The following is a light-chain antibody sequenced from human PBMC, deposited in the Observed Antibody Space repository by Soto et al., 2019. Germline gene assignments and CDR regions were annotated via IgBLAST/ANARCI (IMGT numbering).Light chain of an antibody. CDR2: VNRDGSH. V-gene: IGLV4-69*01. CDR3: QTWGPGIRV. J-gene: IGLJ3*02. Sequence: QPVLTQAPSASASLGASVKLTCTLDSGHSNYVIAWHQQHPAKGPRYLMKVNRDGSHNKGDGIPDRFSGSTSGAERYLTISRLRSEDEAVYYCQTWGPGIRVFGGGTKVTVL. CDR1: SGHSNYV.